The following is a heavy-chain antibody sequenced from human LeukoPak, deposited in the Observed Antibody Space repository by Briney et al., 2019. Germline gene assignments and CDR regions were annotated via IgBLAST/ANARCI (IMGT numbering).Heavy chain of an antibody. CDR1: GFTVSSNY. CDR2: IYSGGST. D-gene: IGHD2-2*01. J-gene: IGHJ5*02. V-gene: IGHV3-66*01. Sequence: GGSLRLSCAASGFTVSSNYMSWVRQAPGKGLEWVSVIYSGGSTYYADSVKGRFTISRDNSKNTLYLQMNSLRAEDTAVYYCARDAGTYCSNNSCYCWFDPWGQGTLVTVSS. CDR3: ARDAGTYCSNNSCYCWFDP.